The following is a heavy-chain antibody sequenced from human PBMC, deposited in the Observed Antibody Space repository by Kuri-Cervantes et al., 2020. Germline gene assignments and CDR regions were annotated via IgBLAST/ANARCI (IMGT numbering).Heavy chain of an antibody. CDR1: GCSVSSGSYY. J-gene: IGHJ5*02. D-gene: IGHD2-2*01. V-gene: IGHV4-61*01. CDR2: IYYSGST. Sequence: GSLRLPGTVSGCSVSSGSYYWSWIRQPPGKSLEWMGYIYYSGSTNYNPSLKCRLTISVDTSKNQFSLKLSSVTSADTAAYYCARLPMLVVPAAPEYKWFDPSTQGTLVTVSS. CDR3: ARLPMLVVPAAPEYKWFDP.